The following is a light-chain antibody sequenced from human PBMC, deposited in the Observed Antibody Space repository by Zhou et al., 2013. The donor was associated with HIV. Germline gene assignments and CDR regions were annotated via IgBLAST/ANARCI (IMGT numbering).Light chain of an antibody. Sequence: IVLTQSPATLSVSPGESATLSCRASPSISSSLAWYQQKPGQAPRLLIYSASTRATGVPVRFSGSGSGTEFTLTISSLQSEDFAVYYCQQRTSWPPTFGGGTKVEIK. CDR1: PSISSS. V-gene: IGKV3-15*01. J-gene: IGKJ4*01. CDR2: SAS. CDR3: QQRTSWPPT.